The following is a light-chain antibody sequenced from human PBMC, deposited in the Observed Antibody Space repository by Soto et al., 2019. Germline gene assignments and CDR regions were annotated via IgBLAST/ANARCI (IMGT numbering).Light chain of an antibody. CDR1: SCDVGGYNY. Sequence: QSALTQPPSASGSPGQSVTISCTGTSCDVGGYNYVSWYQQHPGKAPKLMIFEVSKRPSGVPDRFSGSKSGNTASLTVSGLQAEDEADYYCSSYAGSNNVVFGGGTKLTVL. J-gene: IGLJ3*02. CDR3: SSYAGSNNVV. CDR2: EVS. V-gene: IGLV2-8*01.